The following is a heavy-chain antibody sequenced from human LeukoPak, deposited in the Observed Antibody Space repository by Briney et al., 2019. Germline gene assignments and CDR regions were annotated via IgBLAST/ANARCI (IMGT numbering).Heavy chain of an antibody. CDR3: AKERNYYGSGSSTDFDF. CDR1: GFTFSSYD. J-gene: IGHJ4*02. CDR2: ISYDGTNK. D-gene: IGHD3-10*01. V-gene: IGHV3-30*18. Sequence: GGSLRLSCAASGFTFSSYDMHWVRQAPGKGLEWVAVISYDGTNKYYADDSVKGRFTISRDNSRDTLYLQMNSLSAEDTAVYYCAKERNYYGSGSSTDFDFWGQGTLVTVSS.